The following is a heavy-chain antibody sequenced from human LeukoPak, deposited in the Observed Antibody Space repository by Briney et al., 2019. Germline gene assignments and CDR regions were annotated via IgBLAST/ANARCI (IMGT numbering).Heavy chain of an antibody. CDR2: IKQDGSEK. V-gene: IGHV3-7*01. J-gene: IGHJ4*02. D-gene: IGHD2-2*01. CDR3: ARDWDCSSPTCYGALGY. Sequence: GGSLRLSCAASEFTFSSYWMTWVRQAPGKGLEWVANIKQDGSEKYYVDSVKGRFTISRDNAKNSLYLQMNSLRTEDTAVYYCARDWDCSSPTCYGALGYWGQGTLVTVPS. CDR1: EFTFSSYW.